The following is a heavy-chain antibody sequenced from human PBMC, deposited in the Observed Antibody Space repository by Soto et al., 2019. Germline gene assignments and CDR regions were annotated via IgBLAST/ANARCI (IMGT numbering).Heavy chain of an antibody. D-gene: IGHD2-2*02. CDR2: IIPIFGTA. V-gene: IGHV1-69*13. CDR3: ARSSVRRRGGLYYNWFDP. J-gene: IGHJ5*02. Sequence: EASVKVSCKASGGTFSSYAISWVRQAPGQGLEWMGGIIPIFGTANYAQKFQGRVTITADEPTSTAYMGLSSLRSEDTAVYYCARSSVRRRGGLYYNWFDPWGQGTLVTVSS. CDR1: GGTFSSYA.